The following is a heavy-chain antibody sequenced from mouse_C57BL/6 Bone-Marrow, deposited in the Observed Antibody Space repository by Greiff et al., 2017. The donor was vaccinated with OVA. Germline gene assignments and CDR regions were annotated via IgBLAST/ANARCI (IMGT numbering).Heavy chain of an antibody. Sequence: QVQLQQPGAELVKPGASVKISCKVSGYTFTDHTIHWMKQRPEQGLEWIGYIYPRDGSTKYNEKFKGKATLTADKSSSTAYMQLNSLTSEDSAVYFCALYDGYYPFDYWGQGTTLTVSS. CDR2: IYPRDGST. D-gene: IGHD2-3*01. CDR3: ALYDGYYPFDY. CDR1: GYTFTDHT. V-gene: IGHV1-78*01. J-gene: IGHJ2*01.